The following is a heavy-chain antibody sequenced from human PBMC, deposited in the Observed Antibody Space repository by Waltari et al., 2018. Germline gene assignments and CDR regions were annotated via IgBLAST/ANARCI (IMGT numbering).Heavy chain of an antibody. CDR3: ARDGRGDFWSGYYDY. CDR2: ISGSGGST. J-gene: IGHJ4*02. Sequence: EVQLLESGGGLVQPGGSLRLSCAASGFTFSSYAMSWVRQAPGKGLEWVSAISGSGGSTYYADSVKGRFTISRDNSKNTLYLQMNSLRAEDTAVYYCARDGRGDFWSGYYDYWGQGTLVTVSA. V-gene: IGHV3-23*01. CDR1: GFTFSSYA. D-gene: IGHD3-3*01.